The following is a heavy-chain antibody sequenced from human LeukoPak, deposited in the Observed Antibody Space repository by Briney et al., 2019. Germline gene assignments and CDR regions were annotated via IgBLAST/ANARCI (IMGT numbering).Heavy chain of an antibody. CDR1: GLTFSTYW. CDR2: VSADGSTT. J-gene: IGHJ5*02. Sequence: GGSLRLSCVVSGLTFSTYWMHWVRQAPGKGLVWVSRVSADGSTTIYADSVKGRFTISRDNGINTVYLQMNSLRAEDTAAYYCARGFDGYPFGWWFDPWGQGTLVTVSS. CDR3: ARGFDGYPFGWWFDP. D-gene: IGHD5-24*01. V-gene: IGHV3-74*01.